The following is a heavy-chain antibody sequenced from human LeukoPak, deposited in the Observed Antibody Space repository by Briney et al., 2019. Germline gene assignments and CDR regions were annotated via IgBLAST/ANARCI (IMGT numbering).Heavy chain of an antibody. CDR2: ISISSSYI. V-gene: IGHV3-21*04. Sequence: GGSLRLSCAASGFTFSRYSMNWVRQAPGKGLEWVSSISISSSYIYYADSVKGRFTMSRDNAKNSLYLQVNSLRAEDTAVYYCARESRPNGAFDYWGQGTLVTVSS. CDR1: GFTFSRYS. CDR3: ARESRPNGAFDY. J-gene: IGHJ4*02. D-gene: IGHD4-17*01.